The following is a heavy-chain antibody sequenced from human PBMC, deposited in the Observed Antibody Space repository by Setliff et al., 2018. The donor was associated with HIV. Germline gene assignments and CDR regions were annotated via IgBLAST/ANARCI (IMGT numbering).Heavy chain of an antibody. J-gene: IGHJ4*02. CDR2: ISHSGST. CDR1: GGSISSSDW. V-gene: IGHV4-4*02. Sequence: PSETLSLTCAVSGGSISSSDWWSWVRQPTGKGLEWIGEISHSGSTSYSPSLKSRVTISVEVSKNQISLKLTAVTAADSAVYYCEREGDGIDFWGQGTLVTVSS. D-gene: IGHD2-21*02. CDR3: EREGDGIDF.